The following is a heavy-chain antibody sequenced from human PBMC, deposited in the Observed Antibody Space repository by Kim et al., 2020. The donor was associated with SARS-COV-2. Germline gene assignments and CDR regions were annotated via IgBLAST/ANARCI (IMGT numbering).Heavy chain of an antibody. Sequence: SVKVSCKASGGTFSSYAISWVRQAPGQGLEWMGGIIPIFGTANYAQKFQGRVTITADESTSTAYMELSSLRSKDTAVYYCARGKKVQGVWGYWGQGTLVTVSS. CDR1: GGTFSSYA. D-gene: IGHD3-10*01. CDR2: IIPIFGTA. V-gene: IGHV1-69*13. J-gene: IGHJ4*02. CDR3: ARGKKVQGVWGY.